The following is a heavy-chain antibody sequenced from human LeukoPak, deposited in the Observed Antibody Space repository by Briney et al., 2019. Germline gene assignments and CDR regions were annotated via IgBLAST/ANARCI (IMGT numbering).Heavy chain of an antibody. Sequence: GASVKVSCKASGYTFTSYGISWVRQAPGQGLEWMGWISAYNGNTNYAQKLQGRVTMTTDTSTSTAYKELRSLRSDDTAVYYCARLRGSGSSWSNWFDPWGQGTLVTVSS. J-gene: IGHJ5*02. CDR3: ARLRGSGSSWSNWFDP. CDR2: ISAYNGNT. D-gene: IGHD6-13*01. V-gene: IGHV1-18*01. CDR1: GYTFTSYG.